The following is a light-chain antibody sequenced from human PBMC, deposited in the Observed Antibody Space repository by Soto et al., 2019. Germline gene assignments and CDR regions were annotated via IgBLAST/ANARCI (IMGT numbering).Light chain of an antibody. CDR2: GAS. J-gene: IGKJ2*01. Sequence: EIVLTQSPGTLSLCPGERATLSCRASQSVSSSYLAWYQQKPGQAPRLLIYGASSRATGIPDRFSGRGSGTDFTLTISRLEPEDFAVYDCQQYGSSPNTFGQGTKLEIK. V-gene: IGKV3-20*01. CDR1: QSVSSSY. CDR3: QQYGSSPNT.